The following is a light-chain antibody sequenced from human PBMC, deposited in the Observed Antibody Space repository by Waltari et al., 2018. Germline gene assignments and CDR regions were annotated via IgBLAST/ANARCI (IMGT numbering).Light chain of an antibody. Sequence: QSALTQPASVSGSPGQSITISCTGTSSDVGSYSLVSWYQHHPGKAPKLMIYEVTKRPSGVSDRCSGSKSGNTASLTISGRQAEDEADYFCCSYAGRNTYILFGGGTKLTVL. CDR3: CSYAGRNTYIL. CDR2: EVT. CDR1: SSDVGSYSL. V-gene: IGLV2-23*02. J-gene: IGLJ2*01.